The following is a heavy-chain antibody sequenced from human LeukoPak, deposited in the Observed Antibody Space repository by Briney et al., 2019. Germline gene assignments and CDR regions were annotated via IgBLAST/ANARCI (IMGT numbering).Heavy chain of an antibody. CDR2: INPNSGGT. D-gene: IGHD3-22*01. V-gene: IGHV1-2*02. CDR3: ARDHDSSGYYYAFDY. J-gene: IGHJ4*02. CDR1: GYTFTGYY. Sequence: ASVKVSCKASGYTFTGYYMPWVRQAPGQGLEWMGWINPNSGGTNYAQKFQGRVTMTRDTSISTAYMELSRLRSDDTAVYYCARDHDSSGYYYAFDYWGQGTLVTVSS.